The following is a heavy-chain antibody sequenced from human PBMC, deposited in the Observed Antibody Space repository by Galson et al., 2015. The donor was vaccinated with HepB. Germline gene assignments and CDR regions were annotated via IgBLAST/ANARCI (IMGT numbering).Heavy chain of an antibody. V-gene: IGHV3-74*01. CDR2: VNSDGSST. Sequence: SLRLSCAASGLTFSRYWMHWVRQGPGKGLVWVSRVNSDGSSTIYADSVRGRFTISRDNAKSTLYLQMNSLRAEDTAVYYCARESSSSWEGFDIWGQGTMVTVSS. J-gene: IGHJ3*02. D-gene: IGHD2-2*01. CDR3: ARESSSSWEGFDI. CDR1: GLTFSRYW.